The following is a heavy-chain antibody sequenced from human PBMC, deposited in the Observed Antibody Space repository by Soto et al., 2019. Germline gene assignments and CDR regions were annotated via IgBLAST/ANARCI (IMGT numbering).Heavy chain of an antibody. Sequence: QVQLVQSGAEVKKPGSSVKVSCKASGGTFSSYAISWVRQAPGQGLEWMGGIIPIFGTANYAQKFQGRVAITADESTSTAYMKLSSLRSEDTAVYYCARSLTPSRGYNYFDYWGQGTLVTVSS. CDR1: GGTFSSYA. V-gene: IGHV1-69*01. J-gene: IGHJ4*02. D-gene: IGHD5-12*01. CDR2: IIPIFGTA. CDR3: ARSLTPSRGYNYFDY.